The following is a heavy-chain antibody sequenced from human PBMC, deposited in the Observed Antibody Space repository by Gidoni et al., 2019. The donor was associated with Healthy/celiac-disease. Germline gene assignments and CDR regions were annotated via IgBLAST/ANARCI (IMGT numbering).Heavy chain of an antibody. CDR3: ARHLYGSGSHSDY. CDR1: GGSISSNNYY. Sequence: QLQLQESGPGLVTPSETLSLTCTVSGGSISSNNYYWGWIRQPPGKGLEWIGSIYYSGSTYYNPSLKSRITISVDTSKNQCSLKLSSVTAADTAVYYCARHLYGSGSHSDYWGLGTLVTVSS. V-gene: IGHV4-39*01. D-gene: IGHD3-10*01. J-gene: IGHJ4*02. CDR2: IYYSGST.